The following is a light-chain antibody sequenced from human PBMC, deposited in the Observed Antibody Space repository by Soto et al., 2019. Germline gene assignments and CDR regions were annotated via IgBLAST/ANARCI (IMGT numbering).Light chain of an antibody. Sequence: QSVVTQPPSASGTPGQRVTMSCSGSSSNIGSNFVNWYQQLPGTAPKLLIHSDNHRPSGVPDRFSGSKSGTSASLAISGLQSEEEADYYCAAWDDSLNGHVFGGGTKVTVL. J-gene: IGLJ2*01. V-gene: IGLV1-44*01. CDR2: SDN. CDR1: SSNIGSNF. CDR3: AAWDDSLNGHV.